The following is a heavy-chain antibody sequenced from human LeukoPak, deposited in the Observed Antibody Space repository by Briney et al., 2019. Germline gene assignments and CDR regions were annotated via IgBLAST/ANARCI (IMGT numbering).Heavy chain of an antibody. Sequence: QPGGSLRLSCAASGFTFSTYWMSWVRQAPGKGLEWVANIKQDGSEKYYIDSVKSRFTISRDNAKNSLYLQMNSLRAEDTAMYYCARDSAGNDYWGQGTLVTVSS. CDR2: IKQDGSEK. V-gene: IGHV3-7*01. CDR3: ARDSAGNDY. J-gene: IGHJ4*02. D-gene: IGHD6-13*01. CDR1: GFTFSTYW.